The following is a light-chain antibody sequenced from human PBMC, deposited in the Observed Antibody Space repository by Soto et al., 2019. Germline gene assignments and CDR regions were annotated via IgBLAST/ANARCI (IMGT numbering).Light chain of an antibody. CDR2: KAS. CDR1: QSIRSW. Sequence: DIQMTQSPSTLSASVGDRVTITCRASQSIRSWLAWFQQKPGRAPNLLISKASSLESGVPSRFSGSESGTEFTLTISSLQPDHFATYYCHQYSTSPWTFGQWTKVAFK. J-gene: IGKJ1*01. V-gene: IGKV1-5*03. CDR3: HQYSTSPWT.